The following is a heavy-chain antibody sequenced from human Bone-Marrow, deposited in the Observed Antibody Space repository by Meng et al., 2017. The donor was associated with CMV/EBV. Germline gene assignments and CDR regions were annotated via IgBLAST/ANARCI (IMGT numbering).Heavy chain of an antibody. J-gene: IGHJ4*02. Sequence: ASVKVSCKASGYTFIDYYMHWVRQTPGQGLEWMGWINADSGGTNYAQKFQGRVTMTTDTSISTAYMELTSLRSDDPAVYYCSRGLQRRPGAYWGQGTLVTVYS. V-gene: IGHV1-2*02. CDR3: SRGLQRRPGAY. D-gene: IGHD1-1*01. CDR1: GYTFIDYY. CDR2: INADSGGT.